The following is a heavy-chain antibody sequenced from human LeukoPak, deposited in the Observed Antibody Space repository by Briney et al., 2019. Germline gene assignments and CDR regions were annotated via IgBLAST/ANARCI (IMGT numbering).Heavy chain of an antibody. Sequence: ASVKVSCKASGYTFTSYGIIWLRQAPGQGLEWMGWISGYNANTNYAPRLQGRVTLTADTSTNTAYMELRSLRSDDTAVYYCARAPKADTYDYSAYWGQGTLVTVSS. J-gene: IGHJ4*02. V-gene: IGHV1-18*01. CDR3: ARAPKADTYDYSAY. CDR2: ISGYNANT. CDR1: GYTFTSYG. D-gene: IGHD3-16*01.